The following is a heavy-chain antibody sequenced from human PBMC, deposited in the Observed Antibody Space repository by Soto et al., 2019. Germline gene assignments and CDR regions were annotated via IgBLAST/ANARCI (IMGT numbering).Heavy chain of an antibody. Sequence: ASVKVSCKASGYTFTSYGISWVRQAPGQGLEWMGIINPSGGSTSYAQKFQGRVTMTRDTSTSTVYMELSSLRSEDTAVYYCASTMRAARFDYWGQGTLVTVSS. CDR3: ASTMRAARFDY. D-gene: IGHD6-6*01. V-gene: IGHV1-46*03. CDR2: INPSGGST. J-gene: IGHJ4*02. CDR1: GYTFTSYG.